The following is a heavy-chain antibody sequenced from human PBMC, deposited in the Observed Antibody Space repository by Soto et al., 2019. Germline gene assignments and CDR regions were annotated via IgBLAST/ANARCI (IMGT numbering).Heavy chain of an antibody. CDR2: MSYDGTNK. J-gene: IGHJ6*02. D-gene: IGHD1-26*01. Sequence: QEQLVESGGGVVQPGRSLRLSCAASGFIFRSYGMHWVRQAPGKGLEWVAVMSYDGTNKYHADSVKGRFTISRDNSKNTGYLQMNGLRPEDTALYYCARDSSAGPGATPRHYYYYGMDVWGQGTTVTVPS. CDR3: ARDSSAGPGATPRHYYYYGMDV. V-gene: IGHV3-30*03. CDR1: GFIFRSYG.